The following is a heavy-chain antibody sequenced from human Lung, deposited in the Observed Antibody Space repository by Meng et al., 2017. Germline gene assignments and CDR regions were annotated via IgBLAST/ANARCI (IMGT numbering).Heavy chain of an antibody. Sequence: GPLQQWGAGPLKPSETLSLTCVVSGGSFSDYYWSWIRQPPGKGLEWIGEINHSGSTNYNPSLESRATISVDTSQNNLSLKLSSVTAADSAVYYCARGPTTMAHDFDYWGQGTLVTVSS. J-gene: IGHJ4*02. D-gene: IGHD4-11*01. CDR2: INHSGST. CDR1: GGSFSDYY. V-gene: IGHV4-34*01. CDR3: ARGPTTMAHDFDY.